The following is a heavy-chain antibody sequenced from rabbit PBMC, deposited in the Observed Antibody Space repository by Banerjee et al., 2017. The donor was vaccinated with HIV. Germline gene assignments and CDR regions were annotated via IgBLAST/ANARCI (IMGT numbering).Heavy chain of an antibody. D-gene: IGHD6-1*01. V-gene: IGHV1S40*01. CDR2: IYTSSGNT. Sequence: QSLEESGGDLVKPGASLTLTCKASGFSFSSSYYMCWVRQAPGKGLEWIACIYTSSGNTYYASWAKGRFTISKTSSTTVTLQMTSLTAADTATYFCARGNAYAGAGYALWGPGTLVTVS. J-gene: IGHJ4*01. CDR3: ARGNAYAGAGYAL. CDR1: GFSFSSSYY.